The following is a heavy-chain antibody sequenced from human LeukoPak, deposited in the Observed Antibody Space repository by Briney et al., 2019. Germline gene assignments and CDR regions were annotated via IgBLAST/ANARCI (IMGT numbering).Heavy chain of an antibody. CDR3: ARDAGHQLSRRNYYAMDV. CDR2: IYYGGST. Sequence: SETLSLTCTVSGGSISSSSYYWGWIRQPPGKGLEWIGSIYYGGSTYYNSSLKSRVTISVDISNNQFSLKVSSVTAADTAVYFCARDAGHQLSRRNYYAMDVWGQGTTVTVSS. J-gene: IGHJ6*02. V-gene: IGHV4-39*07. D-gene: IGHD2-2*01. CDR1: GGSISSSSYY.